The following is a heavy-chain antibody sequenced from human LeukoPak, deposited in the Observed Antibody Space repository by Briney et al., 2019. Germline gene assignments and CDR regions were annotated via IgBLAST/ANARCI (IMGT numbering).Heavy chain of an antibody. V-gene: IGHV3-23*01. J-gene: IGHJ4*02. Sequence: GGSLRLSCAASGFTFSNYGMSWLRQAPGKGLEWVSAITGSGDDAYYADSVHGRFTLSRDNSKSTLYLQMNSLRVEDTALYYCVKESTGSSPDYWGQGTLVTVSS. D-gene: IGHD1-26*01. CDR3: VKESTGSSPDY. CDR2: ITGSGDDA. CDR1: GFTFSNYG.